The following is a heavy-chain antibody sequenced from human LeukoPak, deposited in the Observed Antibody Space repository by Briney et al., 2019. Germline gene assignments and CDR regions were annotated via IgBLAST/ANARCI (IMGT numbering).Heavy chain of an antibody. V-gene: IGHV1-18*01. D-gene: IGHD1-7*01. Sequence: ASVKVSCKASGHTFTSYGISWVRQAPGQGLEWMGWISAYNGNTNYAQKLQGRVTMTTDTSTSTAYMELRSLRSDDTAVYYCARDRLTVAGTTSFDYWGQGTLVTVSS. CDR2: ISAYNGNT. J-gene: IGHJ4*02. CDR1: GHTFTSYG. CDR3: ARDRLTVAGTTSFDY.